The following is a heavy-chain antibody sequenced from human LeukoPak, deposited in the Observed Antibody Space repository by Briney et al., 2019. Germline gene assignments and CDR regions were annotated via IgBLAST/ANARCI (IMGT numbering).Heavy chain of an antibody. Sequence: PGGSLRLSCAASGFTFSSYTMNWVRQAPGKGLEWVSSISSSSIYIYYADSVKGRFTISRDNAKNSLYLQMNSLRAEDTAVYYCARDPSGSYYRFDYWGQGTLVTVSS. CDR2: ISSSSIYI. CDR3: ARDPSGSYYRFDY. CDR1: GFTFSSYT. J-gene: IGHJ4*02. D-gene: IGHD1-26*01. V-gene: IGHV3-21*01.